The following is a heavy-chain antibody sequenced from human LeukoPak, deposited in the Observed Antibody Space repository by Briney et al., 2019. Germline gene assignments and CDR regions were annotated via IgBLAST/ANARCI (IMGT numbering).Heavy chain of an antibody. CDR3: ARGLGCSGGSCYPNWYYGMDV. J-gene: IGHJ6*02. Sequence: SETLSLTCAVYGGSFSGYYWSWIRQSPGKGLEWIGEINHSGSTNYNPSLKSRVTISVDTSKNQFSLKLSSVTAADTAVYYCARGLGCSGGSCYPNWYYGMDVWGQGTTVTVSS. CDR2: INHSGST. CDR1: GGSFSGYY. V-gene: IGHV4-34*01. D-gene: IGHD2-15*01.